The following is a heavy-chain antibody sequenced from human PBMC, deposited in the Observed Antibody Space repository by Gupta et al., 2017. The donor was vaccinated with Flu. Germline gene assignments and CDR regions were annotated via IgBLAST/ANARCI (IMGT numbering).Heavy chain of an antibody. J-gene: IGHJ4*02. CDR1: SISSYY. D-gene: IGHD6-6*01. CDR3: ARLQYSSSSRFDY. Sequence: SISSYYWSWIRQPPGKGLEWIGYIYYSGSTNYNPSLKSRVTISVDTSKNQFSLKLSSVTAADTAVYYCARLQYSSSSRFDYWGQGALVTVSS. V-gene: IGHV4-59*08. CDR2: IYYSGST.